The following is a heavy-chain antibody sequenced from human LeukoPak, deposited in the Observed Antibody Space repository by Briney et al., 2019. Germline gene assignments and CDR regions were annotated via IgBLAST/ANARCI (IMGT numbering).Heavy chain of an antibody. Sequence: GGSLRLSCAASGFTFSSYAMSWVRQAPGKGLEWVSAISGSGGSTYYADSVRGRFTISRDNSKNTLYLQMNSLTVEDTAVYYCAQDTAREAVAGTACDYWGHGTLVTVSS. CDR2: ISGSGGST. J-gene: IGHJ4*01. CDR1: GFTFSSYA. CDR3: AQDTAREAVAGTACDY. D-gene: IGHD6-19*01. V-gene: IGHV3-23*01.